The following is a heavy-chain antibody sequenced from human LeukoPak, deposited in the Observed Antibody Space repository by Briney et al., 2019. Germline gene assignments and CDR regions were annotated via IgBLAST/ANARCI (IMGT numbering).Heavy chain of an antibody. CDR1: GFTFSDYY. V-gene: IGHV3-11*04. J-gene: IGHJ3*02. CDR3: ARVGSYFDAFDI. CDR2: ISGSGASI. Sequence: GGSLRLSCAASGFTFSDYYMSWIRQAPGQALVWISFISGSGASIQNANSVKGRFTISRDNAKNSLYLQMNSLRAEDTAVYYCARVGSYFDAFDIWGQGTMVTVSS. D-gene: IGHD1-26*01.